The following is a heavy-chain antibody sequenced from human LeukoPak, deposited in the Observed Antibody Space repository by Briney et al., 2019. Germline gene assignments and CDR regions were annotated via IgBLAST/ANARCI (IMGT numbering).Heavy chain of an antibody. D-gene: IGHD1-26*01. J-gene: IGHJ4*02. CDR2: IPYDGSNK. CDR3: AKGIVGAEDHDY. Sequence: PGGSLRLPCAASIFTLSSYCMHWVRQAPGRGLEGVVVIPYDGSNKSNADSVKGRFTISRDNSKNTLYLQMNSLRAEDTAVYYCAKGIVGAEDHDYWGQGTLVTVSS. V-gene: IGHV3-30*18. CDR1: IFTLSSYC.